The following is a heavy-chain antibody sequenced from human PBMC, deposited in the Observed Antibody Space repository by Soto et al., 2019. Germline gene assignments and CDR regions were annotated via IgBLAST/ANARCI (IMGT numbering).Heavy chain of an antibody. V-gene: IGHV4-34*01. CDR2: INHSGST. CDR3: ASLATIRVGATTDYYYGMDV. CDR1: GGSFSGYY. D-gene: IGHD1-26*01. J-gene: IGHJ6*02. Sequence: SETLSLTCAVYGGSFSGYYWSWIRQPPGKGLEWIGEINHSGSTNYNPSLKSRVTISVDTSKNQFSLKLSSVTAADTAVYYCASLATIRVGATTDYYYGMDVWGQGTTVTVSS.